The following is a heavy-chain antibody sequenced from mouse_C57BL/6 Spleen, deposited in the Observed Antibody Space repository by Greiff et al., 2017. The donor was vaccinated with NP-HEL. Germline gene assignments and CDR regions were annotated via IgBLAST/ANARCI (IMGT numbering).Heavy chain of an antibody. Sequence: VQLVESGAELARPGASVKLSCKASGYTFTSYGISWVKQRTGQGLEWIGEIYPRSGNTYYNEKFKGKATLTADKSSSTAYMELRSLTSEDSAVYFCAREGGYLDYWGQGTTLTVSS. CDR2: IYPRSGNT. CDR1: GYTFTSYG. J-gene: IGHJ2*01. CDR3: AREGGYLDY. V-gene: IGHV1-81*01.